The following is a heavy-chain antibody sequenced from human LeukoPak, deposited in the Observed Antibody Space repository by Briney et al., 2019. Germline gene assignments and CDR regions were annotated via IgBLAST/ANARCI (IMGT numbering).Heavy chain of an antibody. Sequence: GASVKVSCKASGYTFTGYYMHWVRQPPGQGLGGMGWINPNSGGTNYAQKFQGRVTMTTDTSTSTAYMELRSLRSDDTAVYYCARRYYDILTEDYWGQGTLVTVSS. CDR3: ARRYYDILTEDY. J-gene: IGHJ4*02. V-gene: IGHV1-2*02. CDR2: INPNSGGT. D-gene: IGHD3-9*01. CDR1: GYTFTGYY.